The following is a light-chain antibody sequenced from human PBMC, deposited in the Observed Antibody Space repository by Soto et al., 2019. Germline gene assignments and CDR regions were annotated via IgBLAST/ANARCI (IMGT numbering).Light chain of an antibody. J-gene: IGKJ2*01. CDR1: QRVLYSSNNKHY. CDR2: WAS. V-gene: IGKV4-1*01. CDR3: QQYYSTPLT. Sequence: DIVMTQSPDSLAVSLGERATINCKSSQRVLYSSNNKHYLAWYQQKPGQPPKLLIYWASTRESGVPDRFSGSGSGTDFTLTISSLQAEDVAVYYCQQYYSTPLTFGQGTKLEIK.